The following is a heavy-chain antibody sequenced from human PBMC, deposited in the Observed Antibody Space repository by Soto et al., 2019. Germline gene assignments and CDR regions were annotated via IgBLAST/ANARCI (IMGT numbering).Heavy chain of an antibody. V-gene: IGHV1-18*01. CDR1: GYTFTNYG. CDR3: ASRLAAAELV. J-gene: IGHJ4*02. CDR2: INPYNGNT. Sequence: QVQLVQSGAEVKKPGASVKVSCKASGYTFTNYGISWVRQAPGQGLEWMGWINPYNGNTNYAQKLQGRATMTTDTSTSTAYMELRSLGSDETDVYYCASRLAAAELVWGPGTRVTGSS. D-gene: IGHD6-13*01.